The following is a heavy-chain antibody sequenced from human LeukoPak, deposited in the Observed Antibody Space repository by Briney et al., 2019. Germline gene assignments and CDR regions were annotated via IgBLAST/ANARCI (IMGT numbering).Heavy chain of an antibody. CDR2: ISGSGGST. D-gene: IGHD1-26*01. Sequence: PGGSLRLSCAASGFTFSSYAMSWVRQAPGKGLEWVSAISGSGGSTYYADSVKGRFTISRDNSKNTLYLQMNSLRAEDTAVYYCARRLGAGKYNWFDPWGQGTLVTVSS. J-gene: IGHJ5*02. V-gene: IGHV3-23*01. CDR1: GFTFSSYA. CDR3: ARRLGAGKYNWFDP.